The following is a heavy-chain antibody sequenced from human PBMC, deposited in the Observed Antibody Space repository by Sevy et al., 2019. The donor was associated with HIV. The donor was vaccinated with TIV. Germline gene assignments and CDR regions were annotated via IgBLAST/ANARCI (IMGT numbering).Heavy chain of an antibody. Sequence: ASVKVSCKTSVYTFTSYIISWVRQAPGQGLEWMGWISPLNGDTKYVQKFQGRVTMSIDTSTSTAYMDLRSLRSDETAVYYCAGGYCTGGSCSPGGFWGQGTLVTVSS. D-gene: IGHD2-15*01. CDR3: AGGYCTGGSCSPGGF. J-gene: IGHJ4*02. V-gene: IGHV1-18*01. CDR2: ISPLNGDT. CDR1: VYTFTSYI.